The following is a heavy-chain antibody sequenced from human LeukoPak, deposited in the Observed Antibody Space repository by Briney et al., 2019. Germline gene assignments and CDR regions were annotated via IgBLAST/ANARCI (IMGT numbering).Heavy chain of an antibody. J-gene: IGHJ6*02. D-gene: IGHD3-22*01. Sequence: ASVKVSCKASGYTFTSYGISWVRQAPGQGLEWMGWISAYNGNTDYAQKLQGRVTMTTDTSTSTAYMELRSLRSDDTAVYYCARDDSYYDSSGYYSALYYGMDVWGQGTTVTVSS. CDR1: GYTFTSYG. V-gene: IGHV1-18*01. CDR3: ARDDSYYDSSGYYSALYYGMDV. CDR2: ISAYNGNT.